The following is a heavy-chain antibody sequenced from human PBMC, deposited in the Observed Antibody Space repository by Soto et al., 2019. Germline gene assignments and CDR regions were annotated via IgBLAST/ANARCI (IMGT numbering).Heavy chain of an antibody. D-gene: IGHD3-10*01. Sequence: EVQLVESGGGLVQPRGSLRLSCVISEFTFSTYSMNWVRQAPGKGLEWVSYINAVSTTIFYADSVKGRFTVSRDNAKNSLFLQMNSLRVEDTAIYYCARFYGSGTGHWGQGTLVTVSS. J-gene: IGHJ4*02. CDR1: EFTFSTYS. CDR2: INAVSTTI. V-gene: IGHV3-48*01. CDR3: ARFYGSGTGH.